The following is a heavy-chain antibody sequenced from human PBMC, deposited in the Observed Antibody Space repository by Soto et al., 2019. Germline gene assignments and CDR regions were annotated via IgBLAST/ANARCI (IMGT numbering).Heavy chain of an antibody. V-gene: IGHV1-18*01. CDR1: GYAFTTYG. Sequence: QVHLVQSGAEVKKPGDSVKVSCKGSGYAFTTYGITWVRQAPGQGLEWMGWISAHNGNTNYAQKRQGRVTVTRDTSTSTAYMELRSLRSDDTAVYYCARGRYGDYWGQGALVTVSS. CDR2: ISAHNGNT. D-gene: IGHD1-1*01. CDR3: ARGRYGDY. J-gene: IGHJ4*02.